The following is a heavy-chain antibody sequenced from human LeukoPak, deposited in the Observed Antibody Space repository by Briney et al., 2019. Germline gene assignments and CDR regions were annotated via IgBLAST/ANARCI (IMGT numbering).Heavy chain of an antibody. J-gene: IGHJ4*02. D-gene: IGHD3-22*01. CDR1: GFTFSTYA. V-gene: IGHV3-23*01. Sequence: QPGGSLRLSCAASGFTFSTYAMNWVRQAPGKGLEWVSAISGSGGSTYTADSVKGRFTISRNNSKNTLYLQMNSLRAEDTAIYYCAKIPHSSYYYDSSGYLDYWGRGTLVSVSS. CDR3: AKIPHSSYYYDSSGYLDY. CDR2: ISGSGGST.